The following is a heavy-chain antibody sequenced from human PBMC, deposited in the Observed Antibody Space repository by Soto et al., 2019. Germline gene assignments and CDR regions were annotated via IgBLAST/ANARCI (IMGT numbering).Heavy chain of an antibody. Sequence: GGSRRLSCSASGFTFSNYLMHWVRQVPGEGLVWVSSITNDGSRRWYADCVRGRIAMSRDNYKNTLYLEMNGLIVEDKAVYYCARDNSDSGGYYYFDYWGQGTLVTVSS. CDR2: ITNDGSRR. V-gene: IGHV3-74*01. CDR3: ARDNSDSGGYYYFDY. CDR1: GFTFSNYL. J-gene: IGHJ4*02. D-gene: IGHD3-22*01.